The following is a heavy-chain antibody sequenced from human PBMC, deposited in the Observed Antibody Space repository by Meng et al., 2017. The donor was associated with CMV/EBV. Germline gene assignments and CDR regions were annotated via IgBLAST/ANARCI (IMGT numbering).Heavy chain of an antibody. V-gene: IGHV1-69*05. Sequence: SVKVSCKASGGTFSSYAISWVRQAPGQGLEWMGGIIPIFGTANYAQKFQGRVTITTDESTSTAYMELSSLRSEDTAVYYCATVGYYYYYGMDVWGQGTTVTVSS. CDR1: GGTFSSYA. J-gene: IGHJ6*02. CDR3: ATVGYYYYYGMDV. CDR2: IIPIFGTA.